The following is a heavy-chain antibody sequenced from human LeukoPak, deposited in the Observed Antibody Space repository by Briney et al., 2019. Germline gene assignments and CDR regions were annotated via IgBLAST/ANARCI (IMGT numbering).Heavy chain of an antibody. CDR2: IYYSGST. CDR1: GGSISSYY. CDR3: ARHGCSSTSCPFQH. D-gene: IGHD2-2*01. J-gene: IGHJ1*01. Sequence: SETLSLTCTVSGGSISSYYWSWIRQPPGKGLEWIGYIYYSGSTNYNPSLKSRVTISVDTSKNQFSLKLSSVTAADTAVYYCARHGCSSTSCPFQHWGQGTLVTVSS. V-gene: IGHV4-59*08.